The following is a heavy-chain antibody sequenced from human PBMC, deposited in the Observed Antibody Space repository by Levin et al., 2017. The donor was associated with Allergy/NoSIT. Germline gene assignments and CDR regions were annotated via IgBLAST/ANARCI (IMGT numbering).Heavy chain of an antibody. J-gene: IGHJ4*02. D-gene: IGHD2-15*01. Sequence: GASVKVSCKASGNTFTNYGMNWVRQAPGQGLEWMGWINTDTGNPTYAQGFTGRFVFSLDTSVSTAYLQISSLKVEDTAVYYCARAGVGYCSSGSCSLDYWGQGTLVTVSS. V-gene: IGHV7-4-1*02. CDR2: INTDTGNP. CDR3: ARAGVGYCSSGSCSLDY. CDR1: GNTFTNYG.